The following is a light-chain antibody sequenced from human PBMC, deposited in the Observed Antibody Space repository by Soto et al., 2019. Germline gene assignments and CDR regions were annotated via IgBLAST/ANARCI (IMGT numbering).Light chain of an antibody. CDR1: QSIGSD. V-gene: IGKV3-15*01. Sequence: EIVMTQSPATLSVSPGDRATLSCRASQSIGSDLAWYQLKPGQAPRLLIYGAATRATGIPAKFSGSGSRTEFSLTISSLQSEDSATYYCQQYYSYPQTFGQGTKVEIK. CDR3: QQYYSYPQT. J-gene: IGKJ1*01. CDR2: GAA.